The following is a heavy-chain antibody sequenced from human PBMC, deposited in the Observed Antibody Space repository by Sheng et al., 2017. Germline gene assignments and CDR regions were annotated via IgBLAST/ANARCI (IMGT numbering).Heavy chain of an antibody. Sequence: QVQLQQWGAGLLKPSETLSLTCAVYGGSFSGYYWSWIRQPPGKGLEWIGEINHSGSTNYNPSLKSRVTISVDTSKNQFSLKLSSVTAADTAVYYCARLGDYDILTGYYRGPYNWFDPGAREPWSPSPQ. V-gene: IGHV4-34*01. D-gene: IGHD3-9*01. CDR1: GGSFSGYY. J-gene: IGHJ5*02. CDR3: ARLGDYDILTGYYRGPYNWFDP. CDR2: INHSGST.